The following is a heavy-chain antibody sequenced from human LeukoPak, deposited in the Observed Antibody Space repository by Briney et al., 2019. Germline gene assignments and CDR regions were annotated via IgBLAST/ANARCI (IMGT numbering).Heavy chain of an antibody. CDR3: ATETIGRHYDY. J-gene: IGHJ4*02. V-gene: IGHV3-21*01. Sequence: GGSLRLSCAASGFSFSSSGINWVRQAPGKGLEWVSSIGSTGTDRYYADSVKGRFTISRDHAKNSLYLQMNSLRAEDTAVYYCATETIGRHYDYWGQGTLLTVSS. D-gene: IGHD1-14*01. CDR1: GFSFSSSG. CDR2: IGSTGTDR.